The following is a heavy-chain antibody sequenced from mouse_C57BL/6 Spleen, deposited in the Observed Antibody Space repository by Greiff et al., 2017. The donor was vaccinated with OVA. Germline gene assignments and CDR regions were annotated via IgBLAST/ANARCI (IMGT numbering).Heavy chain of an antibody. CDR1: GYTFTSYW. CDR3: ARRITTVAYFDY. Sequence: VQLQQPGAELVKPGASVKLSCKASGYTFTSYWMQWVKQRPGQGLEWIGEIDPSDSYTNYNQKFKGKATLTVDTSSSTAYMQLSSLTSEDSAVYYCARRITTVAYFDYWGQGTTLTVSS. J-gene: IGHJ2*01. D-gene: IGHD1-1*01. CDR2: IDPSDSYT. V-gene: IGHV1-50*01.